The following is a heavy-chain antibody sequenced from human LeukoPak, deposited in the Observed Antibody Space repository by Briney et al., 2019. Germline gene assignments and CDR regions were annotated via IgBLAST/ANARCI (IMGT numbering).Heavy chain of an antibody. J-gene: IGHJ4*02. D-gene: IGHD1-26*01. V-gene: IGHV1-3*03. CDR2: INAGNGNT. CDR1: GYTFTSYA. CDR3: ASSKGASDDFDY. Sequence: EASVKVSCKASGYTFTSYAMHWVRQAPGQRLEWMGWINAGNGNTKYSQEFQGRVTITRDTSASTAYMELSSLRSEDMAVYYCASSKGASDDFDYWGQGTLVTVSS.